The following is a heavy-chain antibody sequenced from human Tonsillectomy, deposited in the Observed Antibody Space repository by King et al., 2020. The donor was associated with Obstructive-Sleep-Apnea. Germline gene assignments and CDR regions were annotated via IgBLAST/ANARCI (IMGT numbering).Heavy chain of an antibody. Sequence: VQLQQWGAGLLKSSETLSLTCAVYGGSFSGYNWSWIRQPPGEGLEWIGEMNHSGSTNYNPSLKSRVTISVDTSKNQFSLKLSPVTDADTAVYYCARGYRWLGYWGQGTQVTVSS. CDR2: MNHSGST. CDR3: ARGYRWLGY. D-gene: IGHD6-19*01. J-gene: IGHJ4*02. V-gene: IGHV4-34*01. CDR1: GGSFSGYN.